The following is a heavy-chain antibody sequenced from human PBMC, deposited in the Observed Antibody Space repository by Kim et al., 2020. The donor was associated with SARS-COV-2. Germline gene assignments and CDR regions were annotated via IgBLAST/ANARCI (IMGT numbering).Heavy chain of an antibody. CDR2: ISYDGSNK. CDR1: GFTFSSYG. J-gene: IGHJ6*02. Sequence: GGSLRLSCAAPGFTFSSYGMHWVRQAPGKGLEWVAVISYDGSNKYYADSVKGRFTISRDNSKNTLYLQMNSLRAEDTAVYYCPIGTGSADYGMDVWGQGTTVTVSS. V-gene: IGHV3-30*03. CDR3: PIGTGSADYGMDV.